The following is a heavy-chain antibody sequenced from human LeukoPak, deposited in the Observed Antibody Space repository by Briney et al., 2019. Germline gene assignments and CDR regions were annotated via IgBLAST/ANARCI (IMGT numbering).Heavy chain of an antibody. D-gene: IGHD2-15*01. Sequence: SETLSLTCTVSGGSISSYYWSWIRQPPGKGLEWIGNIYYRGSTNCNPSLKSRVTISVDTSKNQISLKLSSVTAADTAVYYCARGEYCSGGSCYWFDPWGQGTLVTVSS. V-gene: IGHV4-59*01. CDR3: ARGEYCSGGSCYWFDP. J-gene: IGHJ5*02. CDR1: GGSISSYY. CDR2: IYYRGST.